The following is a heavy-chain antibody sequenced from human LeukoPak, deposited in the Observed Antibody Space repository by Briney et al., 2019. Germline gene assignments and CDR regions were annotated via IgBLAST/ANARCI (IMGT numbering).Heavy chain of an antibody. Sequence: GGSLRLSCAASGFSFSSYWMSWVRQAPGKGLEWVANIKQDGSQKHYVDSVKGRFTISRDNAKNSLYLQMNSLRVEDTAVYHCARDLCSSTSCYFDYWGQESWSPSPQ. CDR2: IKQDGSQK. V-gene: IGHV3-7*01. CDR3: ARDLCSSTSCYFDY. D-gene: IGHD2-2*01. J-gene: IGHJ4*01. CDR1: GFSFSSYW.